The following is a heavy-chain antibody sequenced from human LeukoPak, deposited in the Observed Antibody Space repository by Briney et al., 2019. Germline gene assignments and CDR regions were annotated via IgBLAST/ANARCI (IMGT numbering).Heavy chain of an antibody. CDR2: INHSGST. V-gene: IGHV4-34*01. CDR3: ARARGYCSGGSCPPYYYYYMDV. D-gene: IGHD2-15*01. CDR1: GGSFIGYY. J-gene: IGHJ6*03. Sequence: ETLSLTCAVYGGSFIGYYWSCIRQPPGKGLEWSGEINHSGSTNYNPSLMSRVTISVDTSKNQFTLKLSFVTAADTAVYYCARARGYCSGGSCPPYYYYYMDVWGKGTTVTVSS.